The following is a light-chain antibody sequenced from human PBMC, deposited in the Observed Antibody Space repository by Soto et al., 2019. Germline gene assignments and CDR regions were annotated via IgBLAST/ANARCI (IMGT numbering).Light chain of an antibody. CDR2: AAS. V-gene: IGKV3-20*01. J-gene: IGKJ5*01. CDR3: QHHGGSPIT. CDR1: QSVSSSY. Sequence: EIVMTQSPATLSVSPGERATLSCRASQSVSSSYLAWYQQKPGQAPRLLIYAASSRATGIPDRFSGSESGTDFTLTISGLEPEDFAVYYCQHHGGSPITFGQGTRLEIK.